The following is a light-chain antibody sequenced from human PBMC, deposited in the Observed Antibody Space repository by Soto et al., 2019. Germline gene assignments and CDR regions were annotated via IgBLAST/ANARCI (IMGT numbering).Light chain of an antibody. V-gene: IGKV1-8*01. CDR2: AAS. J-gene: IGKJ1*01. CDR1: QGISSY. CDR3: QQYYSYPWT. Sequence: AIRTTQSPSSFSASTGDRVTITCRASQGISSYLAWYQQKPGKAPKLLIYAASTLQSGVPSRFSGCGSGTDFTLPISCLQSEDFATYYCQQYYSYPWTFGQGTKVEIK.